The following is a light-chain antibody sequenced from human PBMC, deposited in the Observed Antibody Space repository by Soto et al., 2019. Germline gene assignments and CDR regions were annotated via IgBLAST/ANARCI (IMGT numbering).Light chain of an antibody. Sequence: QSVLTQPPSVSAAPGQKVTISCSGSSSNIGGNSVSWYQQLPGTAPKLLIYDDNKRPSGIPDRFSGSRSGNTASLTISGLQAEDEADYYCSSYTDSSNYVFGTGTKV. J-gene: IGLJ1*01. CDR2: DDN. CDR3: SSYTDSSNYV. V-gene: IGLV1-51*01. CDR1: SSNIGGNS.